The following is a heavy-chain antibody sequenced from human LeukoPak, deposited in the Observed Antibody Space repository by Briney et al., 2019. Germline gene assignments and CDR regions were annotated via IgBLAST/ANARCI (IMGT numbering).Heavy chain of an antibody. D-gene: IGHD3-16*01. J-gene: IGHJ5*02. CDR2: IFLNDEK. CDR3: ARIHLGGPGYNWFDP. CDR1: GFSLSNARMG. Sequence: SGPTLVNPTETLTLTCTVSGFSLSNARMGVSWIRQPPGKALEWLAHIFLNDEKSYSTSLKSRLTISKDTSKSQVVLTMTNMDPVDTATYYCARIHLGGPGYNWFDPWGQGTLVTVSS. V-gene: IGHV2-26*01.